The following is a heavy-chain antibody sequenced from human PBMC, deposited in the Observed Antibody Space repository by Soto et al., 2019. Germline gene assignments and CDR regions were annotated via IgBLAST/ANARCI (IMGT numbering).Heavy chain of an antibody. CDR3: ARYTYYYDSSGYKYFQH. J-gene: IGHJ1*01. Sequence: GASVKVSCKASGYTFTGYYMHWVQQAPGQGLEWMGWINPNSGGTDYAQKFQGWVTMTRDTSISTAYMELSRLRSDDTAVYYCARYTYYYDSSGYKYFQHWGQGTLVTVS. CDR2: INPNSGGT. V-gene: IGHV1-2*04. D-gene: IGHD3-22*01. CDR1: GYTFTGYY.